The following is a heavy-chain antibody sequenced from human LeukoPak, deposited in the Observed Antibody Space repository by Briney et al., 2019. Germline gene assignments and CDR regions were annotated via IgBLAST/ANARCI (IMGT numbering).Heavy chain of an antibody. D-gene: IGHD3-10*01. CDR2: IYYSGST. Sequence: PSETLSLTCTVSGGSVSSGSYYWSWIRQPPGKGLELIGYIYYSGSTNYNPSLKSRVTISVDTSKNQFSLKLSSVTAADTAVYYCARSEWFGELVYYFDYWGQGTLVTVSS. V-gene: IGHV4-61*01. CDR1: GGSVSSGSYY. J-gene: IGHJ4*02. CDR3: ARSEWFGELVYYFDY.